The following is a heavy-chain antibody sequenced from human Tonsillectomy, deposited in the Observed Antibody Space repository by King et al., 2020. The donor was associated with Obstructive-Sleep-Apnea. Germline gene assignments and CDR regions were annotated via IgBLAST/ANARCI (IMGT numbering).Heavy chain of an antibody. J-gene: IGHJ3*01. Sequence: VQLQESGPGLVKPSETLSLTCTVSGGSIRSYYWSWIRQPPGKGLEWIGYIYYSGSTNYNPSLKSRVTISVDTSKNQFSLKLSSVTAADTAVYYCGRGYCPDFFDVLGQGTMVTVSS. V-gene: IGHV4-59*01. CDR3: GRGYCPDFFDV. CDR2: IYYSGST. CDR1: GGSIRSYY. D-gene: IGHD2-15*01.